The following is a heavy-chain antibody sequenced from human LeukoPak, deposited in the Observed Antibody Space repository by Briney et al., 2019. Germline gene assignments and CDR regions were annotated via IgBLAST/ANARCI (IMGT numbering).Heavy chain of an antibody. V-gene: IGHV3-48*03. CDR1: GFTFSSYE. CDR3: ARDGQAAVHYYYYYGMDV. Sequence: GGSLRLSCAASGFTFSSYEMSWVRQAPGKGLEWVSYISSSGSTIYYADSVKGRFTISRDNAKNSLYLQMNSLRAEDTAVYYCARDGQAAVHYYYYYGMDVWGQGTTVTVSS. D-gene: IGHD6-13*01. CDR2: ISSSGSTI. J-gene: IGHJ6*02.